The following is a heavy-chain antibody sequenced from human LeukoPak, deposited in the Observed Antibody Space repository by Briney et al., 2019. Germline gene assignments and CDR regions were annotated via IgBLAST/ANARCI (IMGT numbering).Heavy chain of an antibody. Sequence: PGGSLRLSCAASGFTFSSYAMSWVRQAPGKGLEWVSAISSSGGSTYYAGSVKGRFTISRDNSKNTLYLQMNSLRAEDTAVYYCAIRCAGGGSCYDYWGQGTLVTVSS. CDR3: AIRCAGGGSCYDY. CDR1: GFTFSSYA. D-gene: IGHD2-15*01. CDR2: ISSSGGST. V-gene: IGHV3-23*01. J-gene: IGHJ4*02.